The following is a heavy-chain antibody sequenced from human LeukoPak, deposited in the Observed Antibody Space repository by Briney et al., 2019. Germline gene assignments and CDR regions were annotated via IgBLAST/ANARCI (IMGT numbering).Heavy chain of an antibody. D-gene: IGHD3-3*01. V-gene: IGHV3-74*01. Sequence: GGSLRLSCAASGFTFSSYWMHWVRQAPGKGLVWVSRINSDGSSTSYADSVKGRFTISRDHAKTTLYLQMNSLSAEDTAVYYCARGPFEITVFGVVTGGNWFDPWGQGTLVTVSS. J-gene: IGHJ5*02. CDR2: INSDGSST. CDR3: ARGPFEITVFGVVTGGNWFDP. CDR1: GFTFSSYW.